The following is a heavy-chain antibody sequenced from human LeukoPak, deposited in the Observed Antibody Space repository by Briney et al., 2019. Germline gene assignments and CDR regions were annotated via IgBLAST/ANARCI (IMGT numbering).Heavy chain of an antibody. Sequence: PGKSLRLSRVSSGFSFSSFGMHWVRQTPGRGLEWVAGVWFDGSNENYAEFAKGRCTISRDNSKNTLYLEITGLRAEDSALYYCAREGGGICSGFSCPGVDYWGRGTLVTVSS. J-gene: IGHJ1*01. CDR1: GFSFSSFG. CDR3: AREGGGICSGFSCPGVDY. D-gene: IGHD2-15*01. V-gene: IGHV3-33*01. CDR2: VWFDGSNE.